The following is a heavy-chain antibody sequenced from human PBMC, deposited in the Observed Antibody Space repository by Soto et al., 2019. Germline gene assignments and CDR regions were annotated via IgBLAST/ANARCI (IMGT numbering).Heavy chain of an antibody. V-gene: IGHV1-46*01. CDR2: INPSGGST. Sequence: QVQLVQSGAEVKNPGASVKVSCKASGYIFSGYYIHWVRQAPGQGLEWMGIINPSGGSTTYAQKFQGRVSVTRDTSTSTVYMELSSLRSEDTAMYYCARSYCGGDCSNNWFDSWGQGTLVTVSS. J-gene: IGHJ5*01. CDR3: ARSYCGGDCSNNWFDS. D-gene: IGHD2-21*02. CDR1: GYIFSGYY.